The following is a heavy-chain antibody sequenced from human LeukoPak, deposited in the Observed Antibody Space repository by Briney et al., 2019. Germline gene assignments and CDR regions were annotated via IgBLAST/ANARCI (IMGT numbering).Heavy chain of an antibody. V-gene: IGHV3-43*01. D-gene: IGHD2-2*01. J-gene: IGHJ4*02. CDR2: ISWDGGGT. CDR3: ARRDSSKWIFDY. Sequence: GGSLRLSCAASGFTFSSYSMNWVRQAPGKGLEWVSVISWDGGGTYYADSVKGRFTISRVNRKNALYLQMNSLRIEDTALYYCARRDSSKWIFDYWGQGTLVTVSS. CDR1: GFTFSSYS.